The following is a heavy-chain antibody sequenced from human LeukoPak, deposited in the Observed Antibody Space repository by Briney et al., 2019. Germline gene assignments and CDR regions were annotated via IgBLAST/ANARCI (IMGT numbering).Heavy chain of an antibody. CDR3: ARATTVTTPLDY. D-gene: IGHD4-17*01. Sequence: QPGGSLRLSCAASGFTFSSYWMHWVRQAPGKGLGWVSRINSDGSSTSYADSVKGRFTISRDNAKNTLYLQMNSLRAEDTAVYYCARATTVTTPLDYWGQGTLVTVSS. CDR1: GFTFSSYW. V-gene: IGHV3-74*01. CDR2: INSDGSST. J-gene: IGHJ4*02.